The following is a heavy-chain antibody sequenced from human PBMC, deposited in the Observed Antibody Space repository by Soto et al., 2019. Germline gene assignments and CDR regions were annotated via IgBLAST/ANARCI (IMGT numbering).Heavy chain of an antibody. J-gene: IGHJ6*02. CDR1: GDSVTSGSIY. D-gene: IGHD3-3*01. CDR3: ARDRGNFGVVLADFYQYGMDV. CDR2: VHYTWST. V-gene: IGHV4-61*03. Sequence: QVQLQESGPGLVKPSETLSLTCTVSGDSVTSGSIYWSWIRQPPGKGLEWIGYVHYTWSTNYNPSLKSRVAISVDTSKNHFSLTLSSVTAADTAVYYCARDRGNFGVVLADFYQYGMDVWGQGTTVTVSS.